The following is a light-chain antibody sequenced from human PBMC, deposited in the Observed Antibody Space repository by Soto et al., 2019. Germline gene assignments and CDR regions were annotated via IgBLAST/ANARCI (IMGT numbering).Light chain of an antibody. CDR3: CSYTSSHTYV. CDR1: SSDVGSYRL. Sequence: QSALTQPASVSGSPGQSITISCTGTSSDVGSYRLVSWYQQHPGKAPKLMIYEGSKRPSGVSNRFSASKSGNTASLTIAGLQAEDDADYYCCSYTSSHTYVFGTGTPLTVL. CDR2: EGS. V-gene: IGLV2-23*01. J-gene: IGLJ1*01.